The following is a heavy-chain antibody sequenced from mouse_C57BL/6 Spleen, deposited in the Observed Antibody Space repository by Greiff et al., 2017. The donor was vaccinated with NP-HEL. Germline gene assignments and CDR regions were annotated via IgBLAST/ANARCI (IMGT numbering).Heavy chain of an antibody. CDR3: ARQNYDYDFDY. CDR1: GFTFSSYG. J-gene: IGHJ2*01. Sequence: EVQVVESGGDLVKPGGSLKLSCAASGFTFSSYGMSWVRQTPDKRLEWVATISSGGSYTYYPDSVKGRFTISRDNAKNTLYLQMSSLKSEDTAMYYCARQNYDYDFDYWGQGTTLTVSS. D-gene: IGHD2-4*01. CDR2: ISSGGSYT. V-gene: IGHV5-6*01.